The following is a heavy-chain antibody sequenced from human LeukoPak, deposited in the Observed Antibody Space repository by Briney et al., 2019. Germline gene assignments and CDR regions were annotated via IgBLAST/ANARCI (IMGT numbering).Heavy chain of an antibody. CDR2: IYYSGST. V-gene: IGHV4-59*08. Sequence: SETLSLTCTVSGGSISSYYWSWIRQPPGKGLEWIGDIYYSGSTNYNPSLKSRVTISVDTSKNQFSLRLSSVTAADTAVYYCARVWGVRGVIRKRYFDLWGRGTLVTVSS. CDR3: ARVWGVRGVIRKRYFDL. D-gene: IGHD3-10*01. J-gene: IGHJ2*01. CDR1: GGSISSYY.